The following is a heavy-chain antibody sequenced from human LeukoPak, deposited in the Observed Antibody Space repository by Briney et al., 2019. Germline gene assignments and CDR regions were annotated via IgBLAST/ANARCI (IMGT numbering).Heavy chain of an antibody. CDR1: GFTFRNYA. V-gene: IGHV3-23*01. Sequence: GGSLRLSCAASGFTFRNYAMIWVRQAPRKGLEWVSGITGSGGITYYADSVKGRFTISRDNSKNTLYLHMNSLRAEDTAVYYCAKGGYYYDSSGYNFDYWGQGTLVTVSS. CDR2: ITGSGGIT. J-gene: IGHJ4*02. CDR3: AKGGYYYDSSGYNFDY. D-gene: IGHD3-22*01.